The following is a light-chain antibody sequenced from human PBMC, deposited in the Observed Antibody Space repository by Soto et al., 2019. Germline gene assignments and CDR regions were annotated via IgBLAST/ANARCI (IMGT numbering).Light chain of an antibody. V-gene: IGLV2-14*03. J-gene: IGLJ1*01. CDR3: SSYTSSSTYV. Sequence: ALTQPAPVSGSPGQSITISCTGTSSDVGGYNYVSWYQQHQGKAPKLIIYDVNNRPSGVSNRFSGSKSGNTASLTISGLQAEDEADYYCSSYTSSSTYVFGTGTKLTVL. CDR1: SSDVGGYNY. CDR2: DVN.